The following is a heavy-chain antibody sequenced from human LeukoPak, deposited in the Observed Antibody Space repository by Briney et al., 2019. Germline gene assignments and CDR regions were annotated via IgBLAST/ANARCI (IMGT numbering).Heavy chain of an antibody. CDR2: IKQDGSER. CDR1: GFTFSSYW. CDR3: ARVDDSSGYEYFQH. Sequence: GGSLRLSCAASGFTFSSYWMSWVRQAPGKGLEWVANIKQDGSERYYVDSVKGRFTISRDDSKNTLYLQMNSLRAEDTAVYYCARVDDSSGYEYFQHWGQGTLVTVSS. J-gene: IGHJ1*01. D-gene: IGHD3-22*01. V-gene: IGHV3-7*05.